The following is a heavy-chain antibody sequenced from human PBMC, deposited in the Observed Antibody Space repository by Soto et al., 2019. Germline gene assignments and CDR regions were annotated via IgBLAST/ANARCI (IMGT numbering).Heavy chain of an antibody. CDR2: IIPMFETV. V-gene: IGHV1-69*13. CDR3: ARGLRTGNYGMDV. Sequence: ASVKVSCKAPGGTFDNYAVSWVRQAPGQGLEWMGGIIPMFETVNYAQRFQGRLTIAADESTSTAYMELTSLTSADTAIYFCARGLRTGNYGMDVWGQGTTVTVSS. J-gene: IGHJ6*02. CDR1: GGTFDNYA. D-gene: IGHD2-15*01.